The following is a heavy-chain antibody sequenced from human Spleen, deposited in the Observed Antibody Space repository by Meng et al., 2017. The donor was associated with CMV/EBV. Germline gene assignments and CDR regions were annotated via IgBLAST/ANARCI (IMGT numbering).Heavy chain of an antibody. CDR2: LHHSGTT. Sequence: LTCAVSGGSFSIDYWWSWVRQTPGKGLQWLGELHHSGTTTYNPSLNSRVTFSLDKSKNEFSLKLTSVTVADTAVYYCARNGHYSLDSWSQGTLVTVSS. D-gene: IGHD3-22*01. CDR1: GGSFSIDYW. CDR3: ARNGHYSLDS. J-gene: IGHJ4*02. V-gene: IGHV4-4*02.